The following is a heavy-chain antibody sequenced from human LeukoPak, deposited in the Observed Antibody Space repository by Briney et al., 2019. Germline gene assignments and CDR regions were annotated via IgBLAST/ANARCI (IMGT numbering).Heavy chain of an antibody. Sequence: SQTLSLTCADVAGFFTGHYWSCIRQPPGKGLGWIGEINHSGSTNYNPSPKSRVTISVDTSKNQFSLKLSSVTAADPAVYYCATPLRCTPNAFDIWGQGTMVTVSS. V-gene: IGHV4-34*01. CDR1: AGFFTGHY. J-gene: IGHJ3*02. CDR3: ATPLRCTPNAFDI. CDR2: INHSGST. D-gene: IGHD2-15*01.